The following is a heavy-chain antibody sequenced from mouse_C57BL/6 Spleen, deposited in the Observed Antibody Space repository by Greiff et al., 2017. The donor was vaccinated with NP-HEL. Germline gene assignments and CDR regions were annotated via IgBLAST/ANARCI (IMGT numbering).Heavy chain of an antibody. Sequence: QVQLKQSGAELARPGASVKLSCKASGYTFTSYGISWVKQRTGQGLEWIGEIYPSDSYTNYNQKFKGKATLTVDTSSSTAYMQLSSLTSEDSAVYYCARGRLYGNGYWGQGTTLTVSS. J-gene: IGHJ2*01. CDR1: GYTFTSYG. D-gene: IGHD2-1*01. CDR3: ARGRLYGNGY. CDR2: IYPSDSYT. V-gene: IGHV1-81*01.